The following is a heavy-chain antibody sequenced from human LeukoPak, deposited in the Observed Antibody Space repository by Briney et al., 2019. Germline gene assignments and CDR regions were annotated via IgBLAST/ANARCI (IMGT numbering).Heavy chain of an antibody. V-gene: IGHV3-23*01. CDR2: ISGSGSNT. CDR3: AKSFRSTSLDY. D-gene: IGHD2-2*01. J-gene: IGHJ4*02. CDR1: GFTLSSYG. Sequence: GGSLRLSCAASGFTLSSYGMIWVRQAPGKGLEWVSAISGSGSNTYYADSVKGRFTISRDNSKNTLYLQLNSLRAEDTAVYYCAKSFRSTSLDYWGQGTLVTVSS.